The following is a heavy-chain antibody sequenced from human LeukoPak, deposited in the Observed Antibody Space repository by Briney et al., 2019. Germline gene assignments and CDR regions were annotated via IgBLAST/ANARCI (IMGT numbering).Heavy chain of an antibody. CDR3: AREGLPYSGDH. Sequence: PGGSLRLSRAASGFSFSTYWMRWARQTPGKGLEWVANIKGDGSEINYVDSVKGRFTISRDNAKNSLSLQMNSLTADDTGVYYCAREGLPYSGDHWGQGTLVTVSS. V-gene: IGHV3-7*01. CDR1: GFSFSTYW. CDR2: IKGDGSEI. D-gene: IGHD4-11*01. J-gene: IGHJ4*02.